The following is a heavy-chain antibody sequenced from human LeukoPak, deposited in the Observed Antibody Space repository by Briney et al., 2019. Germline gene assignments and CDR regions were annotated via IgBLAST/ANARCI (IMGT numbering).Heavy chain of an antibody. CDR2: ISRGGSTT. D-gene: IGHD6-19*01. CDR1: GFTFSDYY. Sequence: KPGGSLRLSCAASGFTFSDYYMSWVRQAPGKGLEWVSYISRGGSTTYYVESVKGRFTISRDNAKNTLYLQMNSLRAEDTAVYYCASMVAEAGPNWFDPWGQGTLVTISS. J-gene: IGHJ5*02. CDR3: ASMVAEAGPNWFDP. V-gene: IGHV3-11*01.